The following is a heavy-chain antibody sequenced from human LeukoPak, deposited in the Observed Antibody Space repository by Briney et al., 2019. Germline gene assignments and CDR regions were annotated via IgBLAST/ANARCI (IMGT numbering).Heavy chain of an antibody. CDR1: GFTFSGYY. V-gene: IGHV3-11*01. Sequence: GGSLRLSCAAAGFTFSGYYMSWIRQAPGKGLEWVSYISSSASTIYYADSVKGRFTISRDNAKNSLYLQMNSLRAEDTAVYYCARYGAMVRGAKRYYYYGMDVWGQGTTVTVSS. CDR3: ARYGAMVRGAKRYYYYGMDV. J-gene: IGHJ6*02. D-gene: IGHD3-10*01. CDR2: ISSSASTI.